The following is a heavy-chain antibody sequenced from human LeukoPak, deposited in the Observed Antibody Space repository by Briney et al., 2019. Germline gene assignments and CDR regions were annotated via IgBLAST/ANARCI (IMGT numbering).Heavy chain of an antibody. V-gene: IGHV3-23*01. Sequence: GGSLRLSCAASGFTFSSYAMTWVRQAPGKGLEWVSSISGSGGSTYYADSVKGRFTISRDNSKNTLYLEVISLTAEDTAVYYCAKDDAWLRFGEWSQGTLVTVSS. CDR2: ISGSGGST. CDR1: GFTFSSYA. J-gene: IGHJ4*02. CDR3: AKDDAWLRFGE. D-gene: IGHD3-10*01.